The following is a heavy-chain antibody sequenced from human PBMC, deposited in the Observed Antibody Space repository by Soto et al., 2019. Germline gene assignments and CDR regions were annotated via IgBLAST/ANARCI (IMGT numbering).Heavy chain of an antibody. J-gene: IGHJ2*01. Sequence: QVQLVESGGGVVQPGRSLRLSCAASGFTFSSYGMHWVRQAPGKGLEWVAVIWYDGSNKYYADSVKGRFTISRDNSKNTLYLQMNSLRAEDKAVYYCARDLIETTVPNFDLWGRGTLVTVSS. V-gene: IGHV3-33*01. CDR2: IWYDGSNK. D-gene: IGHD4-17*01. CDR1: GFTFSSYG. CDR3: ARDLIETTVPNFDL.